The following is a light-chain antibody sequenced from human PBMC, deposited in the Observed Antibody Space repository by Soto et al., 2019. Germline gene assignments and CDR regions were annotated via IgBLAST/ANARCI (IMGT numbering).Light chain of an antibody. CDR3: SSYTSSSTSGYV. CDR1: SSDVGGYNY. V-gene: IGLV2-14*01. Sequence: QSVLTQPVSVSGSPGQSITISCTGTSSDVGGYNYVSWYQQHPGKAPKLMIYDVSNRPSGVSNRFSGSKSGNTASLTISGLQAEDEADYYCSSYTSSSTSGYVFGTGTKVTVL. J-gene: IGLJ1*01. CDR2: DVS.